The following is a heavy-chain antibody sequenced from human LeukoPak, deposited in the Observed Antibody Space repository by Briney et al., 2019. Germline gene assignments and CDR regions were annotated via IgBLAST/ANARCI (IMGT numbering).Heavy chain of an antibody. CDR1: GFTFSSYA. V-gene: IGHV3-23*01. D-gene: IGHD4-17*01. Sequence: PGGSLRLSCAASGFTFSSYARSWVRHAPGKGLQCVSAISGSGGSTYYADSVKGRFTISRDNSKNTLYLQMNSLRAEDTAVYYCAKDLRYGDYGYCGQGNLVTVSS. CDR3: AKDLRYGDYGY. CDR2: ISGSGGST. J-gene: IGHJ4*02.